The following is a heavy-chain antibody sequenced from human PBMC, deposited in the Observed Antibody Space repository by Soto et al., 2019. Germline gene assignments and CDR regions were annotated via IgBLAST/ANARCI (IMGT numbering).Heavy chain of an antibody. V-gene: IGHV3-66*01. CDR2: IYNDGST. J-gene: IGHJ4*02. CDR3: ARGGSTWPWDY. D-gene: IGHD6-6*01. Sequence: EVQVVESGGGLVQPGGSLRLSCAVSGFTVSTNYMSWVRQAPGKGLEWVSVIYNDGSTYYADPVKGRFTISRDKSKNTLYLQMNSLPADDTALYYCARGGSTWPWDYWGQGTLVTVSS. CDR1: GFTVSTNY.